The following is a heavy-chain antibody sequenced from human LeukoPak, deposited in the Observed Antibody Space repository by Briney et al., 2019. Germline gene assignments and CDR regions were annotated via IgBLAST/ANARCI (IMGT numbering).Heavy chain of an antibody. CDR1: GFTFSDYY. Sequence: GGSLRLSCAASGFTFSDYYMSWIRQAPGKGLEWVSYISSSSSYTNYADSVKGRFTISRDNAKNSLYLQMNSLRAEDTAVYYCATSMVWGVIRGYWYFDLWGRGTLVTVSS. D-gene: IGHD3-10*01. V-gene: IGHV3-11*06. J-gene: IGHJ2*01. CDR2: ISSSSSYT. CDR3: ATSMVWGVIRGYWYFDL.